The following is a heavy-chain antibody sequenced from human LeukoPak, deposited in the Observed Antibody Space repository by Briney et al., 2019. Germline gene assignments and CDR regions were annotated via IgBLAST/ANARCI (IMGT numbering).Heavy chain of an antibody. CDR1: DGSISTSSYY. CDR3: ARGQKYRNGYTVTELGSGYFAY. D-gene: IGHD5-18*01. CDR2: IYYSGST. Sequence: PSETLSLTCTVSDGSISTSSYYWSWIRQPPGKELEWIGYIYYSGSTNYNPSLKSRVTRSVDTSKNQFSLTLSSVTTADTAVYYCARGQKYRNGYTVTELGSGYFAYWGQGTLVTVSS. J-gene: IGHJ4*02. V-gene: IGHV4-61*01.